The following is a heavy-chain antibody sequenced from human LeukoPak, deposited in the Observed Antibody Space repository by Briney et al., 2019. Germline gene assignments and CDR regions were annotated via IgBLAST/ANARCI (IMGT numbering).Heavy chain of an antibody. CDR1: GGSISGYY. J-gene: IGHJ5*02. V-gene: IGHV4-59*01. D-gene: IGHD3-3*01. CDR3: ARDPGYDFWSGRRGNWFDP. CDR2: IYYSGST. Sequence: SETLSLTCTVSGGSISGYYWSWIRQPPGKGLEWIGYIYYSGSTNYNPSLKSRVTISVDTSKNQFSLKLSSVTAADTAVYYCARDPGYDFWSGRRGNWFDPWGQGTLVTVSS.